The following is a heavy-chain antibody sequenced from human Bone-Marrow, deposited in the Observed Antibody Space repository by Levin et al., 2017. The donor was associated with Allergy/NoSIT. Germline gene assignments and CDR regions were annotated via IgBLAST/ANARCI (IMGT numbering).Heavy chain of an antibody. CDR2: IDPNNGGT. J-gene: IGHJ4*02. CDR1: GYRFTGYY. D-gene: IGHD2-15*01. CDR3: AKKALGGYFDY. Sequence: AASVKVSCKASGYRFTGYYLHWVRQAPGQGLEWMGRIDPNNGGTDYSHKFQGRVTMTSDTSISTAYMDLNRLTSDDTAVYYCAKKALGGYFDYWGQGTLVTVSS. V-gene: IGHV1-2*06.